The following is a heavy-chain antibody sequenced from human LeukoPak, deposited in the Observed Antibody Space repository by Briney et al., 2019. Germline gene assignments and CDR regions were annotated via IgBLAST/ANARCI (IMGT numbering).Heavy chain of an antibody. CDR2: ISYSGST. J-gene: IGHJ5*02. CDR1: GGSVSSGSYY. Sequence: SETLSLTCTVSGGSVSSGSYYWSWIRQPPGKGLVWIAYISYSGSTNYNPSLKSRVTISVDTSKNQFSLKLSSVTAADTAVYYCARVVVVPAGRWFDPWGQGTLVTVSS. CDR3: ARVVVVPAGRWFDP. D-gene: IGHD2-2*01. V-gene: IGHV4-61*01.